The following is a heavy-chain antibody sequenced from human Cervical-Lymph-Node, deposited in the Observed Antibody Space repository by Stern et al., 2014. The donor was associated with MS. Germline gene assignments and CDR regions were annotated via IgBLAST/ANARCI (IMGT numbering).Heavy chain of an antibody. J-gene: IGHJ4*02. V-gene: IGHV4-59*01. CDR3: ARDSTAWSPSFDY. D-gene: IGHD1-1*01. Sequence: QVQLQESGPGLVKPSETLSLTCAVSGGSISGYYWNWIRQSPGKGLEWIGSVYYSGKTTYNPSLNGRVTISLDTSKSQFSLRLSSVTAGDTAVYYCARDSTAWSPSFDYWGQGTLVTVSS. CDR1: GGSISGYY. CDR2: VYYSGKT.